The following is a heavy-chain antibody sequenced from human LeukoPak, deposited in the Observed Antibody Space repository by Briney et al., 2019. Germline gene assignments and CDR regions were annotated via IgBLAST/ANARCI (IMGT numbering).Heavy chain of an antibody. D-gene: IGHD6-19*01. CDR1: GFTFSTYW. Sequence: GGSLRLSCVASGFTFSTYWMSWVRQAPGKGLEWVSYISSRSSTIYYADSVKGRFTISRDNAKNSLYLQMNSLRAEDTAVYYCARQWLALDYWGQGTLVTVSS. CDR3: ARQWLALDY. J-gene: IGHJ4*02. CDR2: ISSRSSTI. V-gene: IGHV3-48*01.